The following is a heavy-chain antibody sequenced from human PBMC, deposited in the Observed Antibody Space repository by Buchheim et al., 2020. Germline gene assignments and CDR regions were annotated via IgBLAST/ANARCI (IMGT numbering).Heavy chain of an antibody. CDR2: IYYSGST. J-gene: IGHJ4*02. CDR1: GGSISSYY. V-gene: IGHV4-59*08. D-gene: IGHD3-16*02. CDR3: ARRYYDYVWGSYRFDY. Sequence: QVQLQESGPGLVKPSETLSLTCTVSGGSISSYYWSWIRQPPGKGLEWIGYIYYSGSTNYNPSLKSRVTISVDTSKNQFSRKLSSVTAADTAVYYCARRYYDYVWGSYRFDYWGQGTL.